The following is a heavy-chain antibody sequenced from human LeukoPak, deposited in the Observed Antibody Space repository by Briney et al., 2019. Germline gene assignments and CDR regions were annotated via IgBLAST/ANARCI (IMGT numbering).Heavy chain of an antibody. D-gene: IGHD2-15*01. CDR1: VFTFSSYW. Sequence: PGGSLRLSCAPSVFTFSSYWMHWVRHAPGKGVVWVSRINIVGSSTNYAYYVKARIDISRDNAENTLYLQMNSLRGEDTAVYYCAREVACSGGSGYSRFFDYWGQGTLVTVSS. CDR3: AREVACSGGSGYSRFFDY. CDR2: INIVGSST. V-gene: IGHV3-74*01. J-gene: IGHJ4*02.